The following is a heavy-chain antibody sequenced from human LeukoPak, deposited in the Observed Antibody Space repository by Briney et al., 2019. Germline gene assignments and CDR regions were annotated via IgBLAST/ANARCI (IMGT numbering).Heavy chain of an antibody. D-gene: IGHD2-2*01. Sequence: GASVKVSYKASGYTFTSYDINWVRQATGQGLEWMGWMNPNSGNTGYAQKFQGRVTMTRNTSISTAYMELSSLRSEDTAVYYCARGVLVYCSSTSCYQRFDPWGQGTLVTVSS. CDR3: ARGVLVYCSSTSCYQRFDP. CDR1: GYTFTSYD. J-gene: IGHJ5*02. V-gene: IGHV1-8*01. CDR2: MNPNSGNT.